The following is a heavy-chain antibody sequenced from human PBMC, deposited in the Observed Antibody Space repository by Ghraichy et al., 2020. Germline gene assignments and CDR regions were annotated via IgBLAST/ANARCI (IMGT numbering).Heavy chain of an antibody. J-gene: IGHJ4*02. CDR1: GDSISSYY. Sequence: SETLSLTCTVSGDSISSYYWSWIRQPAGKGLEWVGRIYTSGSTNYNPSLKSRVTMSVDTSKNQFSLNLTSLTAADTAVYYCARGSPSYSSSSDYFDYWGQGTLVTVSS. V-gene: IGHV4-4*07. CDR3: ARGSPSYSSSSDYFDY. D-gene: IGHD6-6*01. CDR2: IYTSGST.